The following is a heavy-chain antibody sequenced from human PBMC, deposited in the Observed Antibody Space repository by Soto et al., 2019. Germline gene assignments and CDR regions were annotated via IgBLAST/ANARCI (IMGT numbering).Heavy chain of an antibody. J-gene: IGHJ3*02. D-gene: IGHD3-3*01. CDR1: GGSISSYY. Sequence: PSETLSLTCTFSGGSISSYYWSWIRQPPGKGLEWIGYIYYSGSTNYNPSLKSRVTISVDTSKNQFSLKLSSVTAADTAVYYCARIRGCEGVSLFFVGRVCAFDIWGQGTMVTVSS. CDR3: ARIRGCEGVSLFFVGRVCAFDI. CDR2: IYYSGST. V-gene: IGHV4-59*01.